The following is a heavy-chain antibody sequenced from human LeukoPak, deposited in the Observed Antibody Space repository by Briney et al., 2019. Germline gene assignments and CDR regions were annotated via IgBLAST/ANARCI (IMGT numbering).Heavy chain of an antibody. V-gene: IGHV3-23*01. CDR1: GFTFSSYA. CDR3: AKVAIDYPTEYYYYYYMDV. Sequence: GGSLRLSCAASGFTFSSYAMSWVRQAPGKGLEWVSAISGSGGSTYYADSVKGRFTISRDNSKNTLYLQMNSLRAEDTAVYYCAKVAIDYPTEYYYYYYMDVWGKGTTVTVSS. D-gene: IGHD4-11*01. J-gene: IGHJ6*03. CDR2: ISGSGGST.